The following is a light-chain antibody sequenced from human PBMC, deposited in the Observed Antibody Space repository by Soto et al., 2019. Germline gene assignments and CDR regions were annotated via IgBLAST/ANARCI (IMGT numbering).Light chain of an antibody. CDR2: GAA. J-gene: IGKJ5*01. CDR3: QQYDNSPPGT. Sequence: EIVLTQSPGTLYFSPGERATLSCRASQSVDSSDVAWYQQTRGLPPRLLIYGAANRATTIPDMFSGSWPGADCTLPISRLEPDDFAVYFCQQYDNSPPGTFGQGTKL. V-gene: IGKV3-20*01. CDR1: QSVDSSD.